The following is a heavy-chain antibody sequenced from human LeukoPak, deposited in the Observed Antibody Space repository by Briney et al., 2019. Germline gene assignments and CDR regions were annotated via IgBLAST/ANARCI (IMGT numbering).Heavy chain of an antibody. CDR2: ISGSGGST. D-gene: IGHD3-22*01. CDR1: GFTFSSYA. CDR3: AKDPTMIVVVIPDY. Sequence: GGSLRLSCAASGFTFSSYAMNWVRQAPRKGLEWVSAISGSGGSTYYADSVKGRLTISRDNSKNTLYLQMNSLRAEDTAVYYCAKDPTMIVVVIPDYWGQGTLVTVSS. J-gene: IGHJ4*02. V-gene: IGHV3-23*01.